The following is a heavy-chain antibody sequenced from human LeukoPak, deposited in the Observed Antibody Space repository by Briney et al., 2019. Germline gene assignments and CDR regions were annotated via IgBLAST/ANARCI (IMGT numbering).Heavy chain of an antibody. V-gene: IGHV4-39*01. CDR1: GGSISGCTYH. CDR3: ARLFDF. Sequence: SETLSLTCTVSGGSISGCTYHWGWVRQPPGEGRVWIERIFYSGNIYYSPSLQSRLTMSEDTPKNQFTLRLSSVPAAKTALYYFARLFDFWGQGIQVTVSS. CDR2: IFYSGNI. J-gene: IGHJ4*02.